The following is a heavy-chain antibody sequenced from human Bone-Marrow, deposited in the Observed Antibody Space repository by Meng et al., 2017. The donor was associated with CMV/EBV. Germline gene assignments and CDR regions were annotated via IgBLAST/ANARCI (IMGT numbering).Heavy chain of an antibody. D-gene: IGHD2-2*01. J-gene: IGHJ6*02. CDR1: GYTFTGYY. Sequence: SVKVSCKASGYTFTGYYMHWVRQAPGQGLEWMGGIIPNLGIANYAQKFQGRVTITSDKSTSTAYMELSSLRSEDTAVYYCARGRDYCSSTSCYLYYYYGMDVWGQGTTVTVSS. CDR3: ARGRDYCSSTSCYLYYYYGMDV. CDR2: IIPNLGIA. V-gene: IGHV1-69*10.